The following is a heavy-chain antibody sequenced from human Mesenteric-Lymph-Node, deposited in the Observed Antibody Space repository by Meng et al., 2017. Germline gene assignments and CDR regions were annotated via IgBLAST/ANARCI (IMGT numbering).Heavy chain of an antibody. CDR2: IYYSGST. D-gene: IGHD6-19*01. J-gene: IGHJ4*02. Sequence: SETLSLTCTVSGGSISSYYWSWIRQPPGKGLEWIGYIYYSGSTNYNPSHKSRVTISVDTSKNQFSLKLSSVTAADTAVYYCARGYSSGWLLNDYWGQGALVTVSS. CDR3: ARGYSSGWLLNDY. CDR1: GGSISSYY. V-gene: IGHV4-59*01.